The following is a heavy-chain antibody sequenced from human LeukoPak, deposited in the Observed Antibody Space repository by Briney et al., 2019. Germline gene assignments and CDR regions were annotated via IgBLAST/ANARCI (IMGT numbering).Heavy chain of an antibody. CDR3: ARGSFWFDP. CDR1: GYTFTRYY. Sequence: ASVKVSCKASGYTFTRYYMHWVRQAPGQGLEWMGWISPYNGNTNYAQKFHGRVTMTTDTSTNTAYMELKSLRSDDTAVYYCARGSFWFDPWGQGTLVTVSS. D-gene: IGHD2-15*01. J-gene: IGHJ5*02. CDR2: ISPYNGNT. V-gene: IGHV1-18*04.